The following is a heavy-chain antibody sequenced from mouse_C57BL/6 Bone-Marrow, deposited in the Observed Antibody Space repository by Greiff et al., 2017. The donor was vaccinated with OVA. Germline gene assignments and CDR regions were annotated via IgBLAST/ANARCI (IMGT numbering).Heavy chain of an antibody. Sequence: VQLQESGPELVKPGASVKISCKASGYAFSSSWMNWVKQRPGKGLEWIGRIYPGDGDTNYNGKFKGKATLTADKSSSTACMQLSSLTSEDSAVYFCASSIYYDYDRYFDVWGTGTTVTVSS. CDR2: IYPGDGDT. V-gene: IGHV1-82*01. CDR3: ASSIYYDYDRYFDV. J-gene: IGHJ1*03. CDR1: GYAFSSSW. D-gene: IGHD2-4*01.